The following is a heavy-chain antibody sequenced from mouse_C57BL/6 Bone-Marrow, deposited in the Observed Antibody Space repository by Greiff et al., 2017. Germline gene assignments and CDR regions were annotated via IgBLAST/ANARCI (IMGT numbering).Heavy chain of an antibody. Sequence: QVQLKQPGAELVKPGASVKMSCKASGYTFTSYWITWVKQRPGQGLEWIGDIYPGSGSTNYNEKFKSKATLTVDTSSSTAYMQLSSLTSEDSAVYYCARSYYDYDVGYWGQGTTLTVSS. V-gene: IGHV1-55*01. CDR2: IYPGSGST. CDR1: GYTFTSYW. J-gene: IGHJ2*01. D-gene: IGHD2-4*01. CDR3: ARSYYDYDVGY.